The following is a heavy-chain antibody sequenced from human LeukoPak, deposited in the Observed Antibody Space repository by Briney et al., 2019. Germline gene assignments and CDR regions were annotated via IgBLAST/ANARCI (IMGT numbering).Heavy chain of an antibody. J-gene: IGHJ4*02. CDR2: IYSGGST. V-gene: IGHV3-53*01. D-gene: IGHD3-10*01. Sequence: SGGSLRLSCAASGVAVTSTYMNWVRQAPGKGLEWVSVIYSGGSTYYADSVEGRFTISRDNSKNTLYLQMNSLRAEDTAVYYCARGTTVVRGALDYWGQGTLVTVSS. CDR1: GVAVTSTY. CDR3: ARGTTVVRGALDY.